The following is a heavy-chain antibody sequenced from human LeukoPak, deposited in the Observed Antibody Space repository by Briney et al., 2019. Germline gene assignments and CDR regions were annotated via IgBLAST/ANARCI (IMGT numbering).Heavy chain of an antibody. CDR3: AREGITMIVVGIFDY. Sequence: VGSLRLSCAASGFTFSSYAMHWVRQAPGKGLEWVAVISYDGSNKYYADSVKGRFTISRDNSKNTLYLQMNSLRAEDTAVYYCAREGITMIVVGIFDYWGQGTLVTVSS. V-gene: IGHV3-30*04. CDR2: ISYDGSNK. D-gene: IGHD3-22*01. CDR1: GFTFSSYA. J-gene: IGHJ4*02.